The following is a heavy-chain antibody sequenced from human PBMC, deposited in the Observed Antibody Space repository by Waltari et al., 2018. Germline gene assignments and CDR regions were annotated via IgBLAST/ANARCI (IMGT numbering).Heavy chain of an antibody. D-gene: IGHD3-22*01. J-gene: IGHJ4*02. CDR1: GYSISSGYY. Sequence: QVQLQESGPGLVKPSETLSLTCAVAGYSISSGYYWGWIRKPPGKGLEWIGSIYHSGRTYHNPSLESRVTISVDTSKNQFSLKLSSVTDADTAMYYCARYYYDSSGYAISYFDYWGQGTLVTVSS. CDR3: ARYYYDSSGYAISYFDY. CDR2: IYHSGRT. V-gene: IGHV4-38-2*01.